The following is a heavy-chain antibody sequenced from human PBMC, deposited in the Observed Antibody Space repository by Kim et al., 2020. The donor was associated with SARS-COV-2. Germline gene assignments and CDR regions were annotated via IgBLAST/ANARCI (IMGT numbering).Heavy chain of an antibody. Sequence: SETLSLTCSVSGGSASGYHWSWIRQRAGKGLEWFGRFFTSGGSTLTTKSNPSVQSRVTISADISNTQFSLTLTSVTTADTAVHYFAATGYTYCQSYFHY. J-gene: IGHJ4*01. CDR1: GGSASGYH. D-gene: IGHD5-18*01. CDR3: AATGYTYCQSYFHY. V-gene: IGHV4-4*07. CDR2: FFTSGGSTLTT.